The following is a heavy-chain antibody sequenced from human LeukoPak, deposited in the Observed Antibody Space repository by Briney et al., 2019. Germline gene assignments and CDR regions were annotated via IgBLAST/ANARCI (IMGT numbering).Heavy chain of an antibody. CDR1: GGSFSGYY. CDR2: INHSGNT. V-gene: IGHV4-34*01. Sequence: SETLSLTCAVYGGSFSGYYWSWIRQPPGKGLEWIGEINHSGNTNYNPSLKSRVTISVDTSKNQFSLKLSSVTAADTAVYYCASLNWGYAPPNDYWGQGTLVTVSS. D-gene: IGHD7-27*01. CDR3: ASLNWGYAPPNDY. J-gene: IGHJ4*02.